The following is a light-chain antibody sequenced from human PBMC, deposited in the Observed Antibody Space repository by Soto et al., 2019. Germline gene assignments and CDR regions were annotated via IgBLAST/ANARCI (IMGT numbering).Light chain of an antibody. Sequence: EVAGPQSPATLPLTPVERASLSRRGRQSVSNNYLAWYQQKPGQAPRLLIYGASNRATGIPDRFSGSGSGTDFPLPISRLAPEDFAVYYCQQYGSSGTCGQGTKVDIK. CDR1: QSVSNNY. V-gene: IGKV3-20*01. J-gene: IGKJ1*01. CDR2: GAS. CDR3: QQYGSSGT.